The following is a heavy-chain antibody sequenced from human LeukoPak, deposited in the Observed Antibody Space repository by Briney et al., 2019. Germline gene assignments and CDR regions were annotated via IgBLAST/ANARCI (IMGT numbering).Heavy chain of an antibody. Sequence: GGSLRLSCAASGFTFSSYAMGWVRQAPGKGLEWVSAISGSGGSTYYADSVKGRFTISRDNSKNTLYLQMNTLRAEDTAVYYCAKTSFISSCLDYWGQGTLVTVSS. CDR3: AKTSFISSCLDY. V-gene: IGHV3-23*01. J-gene: IGHJ4*02. CDR1: GFTFSSYA. D-gene: IGHD6-13*01. CDR2: ISGSGGST.